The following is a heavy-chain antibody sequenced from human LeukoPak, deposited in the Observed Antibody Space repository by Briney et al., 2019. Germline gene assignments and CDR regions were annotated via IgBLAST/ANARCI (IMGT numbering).Heavy chain of an antibody. D-gene: IGHD3-16*01. J-gene: IGHJ4*02. CDR2: ISWNSGSI. CDR1: GFTFDDYA. Sequence: GRSLRLSCAASGFTFDDYAMHWVRQAPGKGLEWVAGISWNSGSIGYADSVKGRFTISRDNAKNSLYLQMNSLRPEDTALYHCTKDRRATATTWGYFESWGQGTLLIVSS. CDR3: TKDRRATATTWGYFES. V-gene: IGHV3-9*01.